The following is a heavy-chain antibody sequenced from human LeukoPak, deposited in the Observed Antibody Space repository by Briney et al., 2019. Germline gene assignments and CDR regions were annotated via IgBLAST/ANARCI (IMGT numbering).Heavy chain of an antibody. CDR2: ILWNGRST. V-gene: IGHV3-20*04. CDR3: AKRGVERVGDYHYYYYLDV. CDR1: GFTFDDYG. D-gene: IGHD1-1*01. J-gene: IGHJ6*03. Sequence: GGSLRLSCAASGFTFDDYGMAWVRQVPGKGLEWVSGILWNGRSTAYADSVKGRFTISRDNAKNSLYLQMNSLRAEDTALYYCAKRGVERVGDYHYYYYLDVWGKGTTVTVSS.